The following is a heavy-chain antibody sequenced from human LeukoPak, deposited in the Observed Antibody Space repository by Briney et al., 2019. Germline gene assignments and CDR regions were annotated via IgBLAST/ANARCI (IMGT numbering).Heavy chain of an antibody. Sequence: PSETLSLTCAVYGGSFSGYYWSWIRQPPGKGLEWIGEINHSGSTNYNPSLKSRVTISVDTSKNQFSLKLSSVTAADTAVYYCARARGYCSSTSCYIDGKYYLDYWGQGTLVTVPS. V-gene: IGHV4-34*01. CDR3: ARARGYCSSTSCYIDGKYYLDY. J-gene: IGHJ4*02. CDR1: GGSFSGYY. D-gene: IGHD2-2*02. CDR2: INHSGST.